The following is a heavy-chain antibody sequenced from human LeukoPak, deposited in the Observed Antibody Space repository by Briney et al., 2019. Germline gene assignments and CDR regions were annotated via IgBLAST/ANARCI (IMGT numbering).Heavy chain of an antibody. V-gene: IGHV3-53*01. Sequence: GGSLRLSCAASGFTVSSNYMSWVRQAPGKGLEWASVIYSGGSTYYADSVKGRFTISRDNSKNTLYLQMNSLRAEDTAVYYCARDLYYYDSSGYKVGFDYWGQGTLVTVSS. J-gene: IGHJ4*02. CDR2: IYSGGST. CDR1: GFTVSSNY. CDR3: ARDLYYYDSSGYKVGFDY. D-gene: IGHD3-22*01.